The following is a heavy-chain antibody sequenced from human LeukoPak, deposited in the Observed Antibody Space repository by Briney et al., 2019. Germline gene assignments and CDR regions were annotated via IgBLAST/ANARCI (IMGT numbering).Heavy chain of an antibody. D-gene: IGHD2-2*01. V-gene: IGHV3-23*01. J-gene: IGHJ6*02. CDR3: AKHREYCTTTSCFYYGMDV. CDR2: LSATGYTT. CDR1: GFTLSSYA. Sequence: GRSLRLSCAASGFTLSSYAMSWVRQAPGKGLEGVSVLSATGYTTHYADSVKGRFTISRDNSKNTLFLQMNSLRAEDTALYYCAKHREYCTTTSCFYYGMDVWGQGTTVAVSS.